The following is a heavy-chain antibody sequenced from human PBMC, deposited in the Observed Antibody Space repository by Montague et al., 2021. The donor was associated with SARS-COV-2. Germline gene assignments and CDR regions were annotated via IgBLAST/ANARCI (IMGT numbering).Heavy chain of an antibody. CDR2: IXVDYDK. Sequence: VKSTKTLTLTCTFSGFSLSTSLMCVSWIRQPPGKALEWLARIXVDYDKYYSTSLKTRLTISKDTSNNQVVLTMTNMDPVDTATYYCAREYSSGVYFDYWGQGTLVTVSS. D-gene: IGHD6-19*01. J-gene: IGHJ4*02. V-gene: IGHV2-70*11. CDR1: GFSLSTSLMC. CDR3: AREYSSGVYFDY.